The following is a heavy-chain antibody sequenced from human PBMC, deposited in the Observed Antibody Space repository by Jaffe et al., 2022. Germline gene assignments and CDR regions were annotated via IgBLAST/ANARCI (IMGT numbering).Heavy chain of an antibody. CDR2: IYYSGST. J-gene: IGHJ4*02. CDR3: AREHATAVAGTDY. CDR1: GGSVSSGSYY. Sequence: QVQLQESGPGLVKPSETLSLTCTVSGGSVSSGSYYWSWIRQPPGKGLEWIGYIYYSGSTNYNPSLKSRVTISVDTSKNQFSLKLSSVTAADTAVYYCAREHATAVAGTDYWGQGTLVTVSS. V-gene: IGHV4-61*01. D-gene: IGHD6-19*01.